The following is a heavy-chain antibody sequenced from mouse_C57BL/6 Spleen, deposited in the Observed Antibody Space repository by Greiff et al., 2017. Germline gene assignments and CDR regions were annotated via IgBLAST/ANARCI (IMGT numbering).Heavy chain of an antibody. CDR2: ISSGSSTI. J-gene: IGHJ4*01. V-gene: IGHV5-17*01. CDR1: GYTFSDYG. Sequence: EVKLVQSGGGLVKPGASLKLSCAASGYTFSDYGMHWVRQAPGKGLEWVAYISSGSSTIYYADTVKGRFTIARDNTKNTLFLQMTRLRSEDAAMYYCGREGNAMDYWGQGTSVTVSS. CDR3: GREGNAMDY.